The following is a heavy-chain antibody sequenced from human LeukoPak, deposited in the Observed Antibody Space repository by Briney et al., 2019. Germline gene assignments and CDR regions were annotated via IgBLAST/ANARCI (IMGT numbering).Heavy chain of an antibody. Sequence: GESLQISCKVSGYRFTSYCIGWVRQMPGKGLEWMGIIYPGDSGPTYSPSFQGQVTISVDKSINTAYLQWSSLQASDTAMYYCGMSGDRVPLQDDVFDVWGQGTMVTVS. CDR2: IYPGDSGP. CDR1: GYRFTSYC. D-gene: IGHD1-26*01. J-gene: IGHJ3*01. V-gene: IGHV5-51*01. CDR3: GMSGDRVPLQDDVFDV.